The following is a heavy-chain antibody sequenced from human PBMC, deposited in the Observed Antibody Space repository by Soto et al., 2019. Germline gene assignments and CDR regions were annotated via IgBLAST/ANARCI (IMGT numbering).Heavy chain of an antibody. Sequence: GGSLSLSCAASGFPFSSFAMSWVRQAPGKGLEWVSAIGSRGDSTYYADSVKGRFTISRDNSKNTLYLQMNSLRAEDTAVYYCAKDLIYGYNSGRPFDSWGQGTLVTVS. CDR3: AKDLIYGYNSGRPFDS. CDR1: GFPFSSFA. CDR2: IGSRGDST. V-gene: IGHV3-23*01. J-gene: IGHJ4*02. D-gene: IGHD6-19*01.